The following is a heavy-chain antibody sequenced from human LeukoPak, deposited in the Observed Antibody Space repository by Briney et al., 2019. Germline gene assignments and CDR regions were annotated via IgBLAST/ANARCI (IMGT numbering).Heavy chain of an antibody. CDR2: IYYSGST. V-gene: IGHV4-59*01. CDR3: ARDMDVGGYGSGSYFDY. CDR1: GGSISSYY. J-gene: IGHJ4*02. Sequence: TTSETLSLTCTVSGGSISSYYWSWIRQPPGKGLEWIGYIYYSGSTNYNPSLKSRATISVDTSKNQFSLKLSSVTAADTAVYYCARDMDVGGYGSGSYFDYWGQGTLVTVSS. D-gene: IGHD3-10*01.